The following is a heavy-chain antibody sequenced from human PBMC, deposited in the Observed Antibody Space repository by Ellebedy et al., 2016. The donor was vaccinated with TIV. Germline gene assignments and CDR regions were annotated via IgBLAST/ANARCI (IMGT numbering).Heavy chain of an antibody. J-gene: IGHJ4*02. CDR1: GFTFSSYA. CDR3: ARGYVWGSYYFDY. V-gene: IGHV3-23*01. D-gene: IGHD3-16*01. Sequence: GESLKISCAASGFTFSSYAMSWVRQAPGKGLEWVSAISGSGGSTYYADSVKGRFTISRDNSKNTLYLQMNSLRAEDTAVYYCARGYVWGSYYFDYWGQGTLVTVSS. CDR2: ISGSGGST.